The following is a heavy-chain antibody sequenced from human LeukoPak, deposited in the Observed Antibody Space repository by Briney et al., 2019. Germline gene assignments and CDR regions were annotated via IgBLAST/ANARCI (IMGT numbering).Heavy chain of an antibody. V-gene: IGHV3-21*01. CDR3: ARRAPSHDFDD. J-gene: IGHJ4*02. CDR1: GFTLSSYE. Sequence: GGSLRLSCAASGFTLSSYEMNWVRQAPGKGLEWVAAISTTSGNIYYADSVKGRFTISRDNAKNSLYLQMNSLRVEDTALYYCARRAPSHDFDDWGQGTLVTVSS. CDR2: ISTTSGNI.